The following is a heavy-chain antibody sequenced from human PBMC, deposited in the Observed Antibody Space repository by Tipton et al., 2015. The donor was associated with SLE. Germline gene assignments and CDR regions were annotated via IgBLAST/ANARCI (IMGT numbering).Heavy chain of an antibody. CDR3: ARPRRARDYTTSAAYYLDF. Sequence: TLSLTCAVYGGYFSGYFLTWSPQAPRKGLEWIGDINHSGITNYNPSLKSRVTISLDTSKSQFSLRVNSVTAADTAVYYCARPRRARDYTTSAAYYLDFWGQGTLVTVSS. CDR1: GGYFSGYF. V-gene: IGHV4-34*01. CDR2: INHSGIT. J-gene: IGHJ4*02. D-gene: IGHD2-2*02.